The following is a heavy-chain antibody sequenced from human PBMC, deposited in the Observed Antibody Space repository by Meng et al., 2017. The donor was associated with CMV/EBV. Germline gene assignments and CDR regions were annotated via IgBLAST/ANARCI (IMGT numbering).Heavy chain of an antibody. D-gene: IGHD6-13*01. CDR1: GFSLSNARMG. J-gene: IGHJ3*02. V-gene: IGHV2-26*01. CDR3: ARRDSSWYDAFDI. Sequence: SGPTLVKPTETLTLTCTVSGFSLSNARMGVSWIRQPPGEALEWLAHIFSNDEKSYSTSLKSRLTISKDTSKSQVVLTMTNMDPVDTATYYCARRDSSWYDAFDIWGQGTMVTVSS. CDR2: IFSNDEK.